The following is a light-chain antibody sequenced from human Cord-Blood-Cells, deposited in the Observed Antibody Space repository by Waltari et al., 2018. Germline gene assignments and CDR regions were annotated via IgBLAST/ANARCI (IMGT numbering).Light chain of an antibody. V-gene: IGLV2-23*01. J-gene: IGLJ2*01. CDR2: EGS. CDR1: RSDVGSYNL. CDR3: CSYAGSSTSVV. Sequence: QSALTQPASVSGSPGQSLTIPCTGTRSDVGSYNLVSCYQQHPGKAPKLMIYEGSKRPSGVSNRFSGSKSGNTASLTISGLQAEDEADYYCCSYAGSSTSVVFGGGTKLTVL.